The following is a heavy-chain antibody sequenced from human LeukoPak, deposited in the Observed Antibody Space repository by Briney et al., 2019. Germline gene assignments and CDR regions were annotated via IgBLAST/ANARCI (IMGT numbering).Heavy chain of an antibody. V-gene: IGHV1-8*01. CDR3: ARGRLVVPAARFPFDY. Sequence: ASVKVSCKASGYTFTSYDINWVRQATGQGLEWMGWMNPNSGNTGYAQKFQGRVTMTRNTSISTAYMELSSLRSEDTAAYYCARGRLVVPAARFPFDYWGQGTLVTVSS. CDR1: GYTFTSYD. D-gene: IGHD2-2*01. CDR2: MNPNSGNT. J-gene: IGHJ4*02.